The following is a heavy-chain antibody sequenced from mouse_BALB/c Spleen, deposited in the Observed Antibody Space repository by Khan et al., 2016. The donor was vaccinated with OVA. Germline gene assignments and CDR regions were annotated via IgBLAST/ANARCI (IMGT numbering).Heavy chain of an antibody. Sequence: QVQLQQSGAELVKPGASVKLSCKTSGYTFTSYWIQWVKQRPGQGLGWIGQIFPGTGTTYYNENFKGKATLTVDTSSSTAYMQLSSLTSEDSAVYFCARVYFGNYEFVYWGQGTLVTVSP. J-gene: IGHJ3*01. D-gene: IGHD2-1*01. CDR1: GYTFTSYW. CDR2: IFPGTGTT. V-gene: IGHV1S132*01. CDR3: ARVYFGNYEFVY.